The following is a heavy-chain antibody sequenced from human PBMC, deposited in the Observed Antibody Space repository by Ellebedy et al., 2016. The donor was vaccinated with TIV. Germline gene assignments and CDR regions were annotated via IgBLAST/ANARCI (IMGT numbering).Heavy chain of an antibody. J-gene: IGHJ4*02. V-gene: IGHV4-59*01. CDR1: GGSISSYY. CDR3: ASVHYYDSSGYYRFDY. D-gene: IGHD3-22*01. Sequence: MPSETLSLTCTVSGGSISSYYWSWIRQPPGKGLEWIGYIYYSGSTNYNPSLKSRVTISVDTSKNQFSLKLSSVTAADTAVYYCASVHYYDSSGYYRFDYWGQGTLVTVSS. CDR2: IYYSGST.